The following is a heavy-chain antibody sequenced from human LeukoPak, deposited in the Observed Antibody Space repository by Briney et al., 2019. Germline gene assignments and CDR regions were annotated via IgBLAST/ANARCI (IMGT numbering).Heavy chain of an antibody. Sequence: GGSLRLSCAASGFTFSGYSMNWVRQAPGKGLEWVSYISSSSSDIYYADSVKGRFTISRDNAKNSLYLQMNSLRAEDTAVYYCARDRGMYSSFDYWGQGTLVIVSS. D-gene: IGHD6-19*01. CDR2: ISSSSSDI. J-gene: IGHJ4*02. CDR1: GFTFSGYS. V-gene: IGHV3-48*01. CDR3: ARDRGMYSSFDY.